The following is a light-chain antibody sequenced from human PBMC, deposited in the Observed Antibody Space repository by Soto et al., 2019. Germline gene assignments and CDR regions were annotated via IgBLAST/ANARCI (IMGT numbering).Light chain of an antibody. CDR1: QDIGNH. Sequence: DIQMIQSPSSLPAYVGARVTISCRASQDIGNHLAWYQQKPGKVPKLLIHAASTLQSGVPSRFSGSGSGTDFTLTISSLQPEDVATYFCEMYNIAPLITFGQGTRLEIK. CDR2: AAS. CDR3: EMYNIAPLIT. J-gene: IGKJ5*01. V-gene: IGKV1-27*01.